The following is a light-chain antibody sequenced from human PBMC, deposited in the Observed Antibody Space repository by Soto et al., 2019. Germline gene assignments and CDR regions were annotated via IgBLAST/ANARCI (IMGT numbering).Light chain of an antibody. V-gene: IGKV1-9*01. Sequence: DIQLTQSPSFLSASVGDRVTITCRASQGISSYLAWYRQRPGKAPKLLIYAPSTLQSGVPSRFGGSGSGTEFTLTINSLQPEDFATYYCQQLKSYPLTFGGGTKVEIK. CDR2: APS. CDR3: QQLKSYPLT. CDR1: QGISSY. J-gene: IGKJ4*01.